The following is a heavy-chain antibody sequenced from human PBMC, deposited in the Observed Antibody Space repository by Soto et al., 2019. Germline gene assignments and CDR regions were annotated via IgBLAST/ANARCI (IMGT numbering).Heavy chain of an antibody. J-gene: IGHJ4*02. CDR2: IFYSGST. CDR3: ARAPGDYFDY. Sequence: PSETLSLTCTVPGGSISSGGYYWSWIRQHPGKGLEWIGYIFYSGSTYYNPSLKSRVAISVDTSKNQFSLKLSSVTAADTAVYYCARAPGDYFDYWGQGTLVTVS. CDR1: GGSISSGGYY. V-gene: IGHV4-31*03.